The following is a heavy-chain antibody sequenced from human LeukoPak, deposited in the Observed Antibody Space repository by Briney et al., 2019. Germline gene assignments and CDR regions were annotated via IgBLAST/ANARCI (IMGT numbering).Heavy chain of an antibody. CDR3: ASDPRYCSSTSCLGSYYYYYYGMDV. Sequence: ASVKVSCKASGGTFSSYAISWVRQAPGQGLEWMGGIIPIFGTVNYAQKFQGRVTITADESTSTAYMELSSLRSEDTAVYYCASDPRYCSSTSCLGSYYYYYYGMDVWGQGTTVTVSS. J-gene: IGHJ6*02. V-gene: IGHV1-69*13. D-gene: IGHD2-2*01. CDR1: GGTFSSYA. CDR2: IIPIFGTV.